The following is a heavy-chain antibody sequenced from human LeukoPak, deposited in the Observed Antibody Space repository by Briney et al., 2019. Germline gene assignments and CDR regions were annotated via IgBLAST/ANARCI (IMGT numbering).Heavy chain of an antibody. CDR1: GFTFSSYA. Sequence: GGSLRLSCGASGFTFSSYAMSWVRQAPGKGLEWVSSISGNGGITYYTESVKGRFTVSRDNSESTLYLQMNSLRVEDTAIYYCGKDRPNYYDSSGHYYRRNGDYWGQGTLVTVSS. J-gene: IGHJ4*02. CDR3: GKDRPNYYDSSGHYYRRNGDY. V-gene: IGHV3-23*01. CDR2: ISGNGGIT. D-gene: IGHD3-22*01.